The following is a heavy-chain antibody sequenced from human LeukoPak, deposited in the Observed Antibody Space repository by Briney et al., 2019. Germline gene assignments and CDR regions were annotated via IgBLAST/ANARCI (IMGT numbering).Heavy chain of an antibody. CDR1: GSTFSNYW. CDR3: ARDFMYNTNCVGC. D-gene: IGHD2-2*01. V-gene: IGHV3-74*01. Sequence: GGSLRLSCAASGSTFSNYWMHWVRQAPGKGLVWVSRINGDGRSTTYADSVKGRFTISRDNAENTLYLQMNSLRADDTAVYYCARDFMYNTNCVGCWGQGTLVTVSS. J-gene: IGHJ4*02. CDR2: INGDGRST.